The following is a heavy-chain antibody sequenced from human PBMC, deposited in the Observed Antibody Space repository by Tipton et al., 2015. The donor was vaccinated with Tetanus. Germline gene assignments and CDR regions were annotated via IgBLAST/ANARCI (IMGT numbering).Heavy chain of an antibody. CDR1: GFDFMGYG. V-gene: IGHV3-74*01. CDR2: ISPDGRST. J-gene: IGHJ4*02. CDR3: ARGRDGFHGYFDY. Sequence: PLRLSCRASGFDFMGYGMHWVRQAPGKGLVWVSRISPDGRSTSNADSVKGRFTISRDNAKNTLYVQMNSLRAEDTGVYYCARGRDGFHGYFDYWGQGALVTVSS. D-gene: IGHD5-24*01.